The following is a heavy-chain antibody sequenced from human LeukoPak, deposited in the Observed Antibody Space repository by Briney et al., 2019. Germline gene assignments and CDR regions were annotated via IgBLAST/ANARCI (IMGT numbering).Heavy chain of an antibody. Sequence: PSETLSLTCGVYGGSFSAYYWSWIRQPPGKGLEWIGEIYHSGSTNYNPSLKSRVTISVDTSKNQFSLKLSSVTAADTAVYYCARATYGGNSGLGYWGQGTLVTVSS. V-gene: IGHV4-34*01. CDR1: GGSFSAYY. J-gene: IGHJ4*02. D-gene: IGHD4-23*01. CDR2: IYHSGST. CDR3: ARATYGGNSGLGY.